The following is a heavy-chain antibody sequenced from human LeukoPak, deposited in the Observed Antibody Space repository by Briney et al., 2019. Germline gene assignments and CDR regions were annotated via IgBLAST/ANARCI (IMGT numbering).Heavy chain of an antibody. V-gene: IGHV3-21*04. J-gene: IGHJ6*03. D-gene: IGHD3-16*01. Sequence: SGGSLRLSCAASGFTFSSYTINWVRQAPGKGLEWVSAISSSSTYIYYADSVKGRFTISRDNAKNSLYLQMNSLRAEDTAVYYCAKDWHEGGYMDVWGKGTTVTISS. CDR3: AKDWHEGGYMDV. CDR1: GFTFSSYT. CDR2: ISSSSTYI.